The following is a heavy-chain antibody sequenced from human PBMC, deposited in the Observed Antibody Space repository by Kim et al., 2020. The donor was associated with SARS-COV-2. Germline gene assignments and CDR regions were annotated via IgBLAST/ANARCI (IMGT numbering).Heavy chain of an antibody. CDR3: ARDHGFRGVISAPLH. CDR1: CYTFATYG. J-gene: IGHJ4*02. CDR2: ISPTNGTT. Sequence: ASVKVSCKASCYTFATYGFNWVRQAPGQGPEWMGWISPTNGTTHYAQKFQSRVTITIDTSASTVYLEMRSLRFDDTAMYYCARDHGFRGVISAPLHWGQGTLVTVSS. D-gene: IGHD3-10*01. V-gene: IGHV1-18*01.